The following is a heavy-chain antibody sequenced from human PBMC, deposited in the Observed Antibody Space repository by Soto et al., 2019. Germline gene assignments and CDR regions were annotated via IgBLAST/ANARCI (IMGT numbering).Heavy chain of an antibody. CDR1: GGSISPYY. CDR3: ARQCRGVTCHWFVP. D-gene: IGHD2-15*01. Sequence: PSETLSLTCTVSGGSISPYYWNWIRQSPGKGLEWIGYIYYNGNTNYNPSLKSRVTISIDTSKNQFSLTLTSVTAADTAVYYCARQCRGVTCHWFVPWGQGTLVTVSS. J-gene: IGHJ5*02. V-gene: IGHV4-59*08. CDR2: IYYNGNT.